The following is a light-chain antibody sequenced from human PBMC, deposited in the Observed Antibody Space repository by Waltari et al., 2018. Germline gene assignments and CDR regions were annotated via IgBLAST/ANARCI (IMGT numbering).Light chain of an antibody. J-gene: IGLJ3*02. Sequence: QSVLTQPPSASGTTGPRVTISCSGSNSNIGRNAVNWYQHLPETAPKLHIYTVNQRPSGVPDRFSGSKSGTSASLAISGLQSEDEADYHCATWDDSLNGWVFGGGTKVTVL. CDR2: TVN. V-gene: IGLV1-44*01. CDR1: NSNIGRNA. CDR3: ATWDDSLNGWV.